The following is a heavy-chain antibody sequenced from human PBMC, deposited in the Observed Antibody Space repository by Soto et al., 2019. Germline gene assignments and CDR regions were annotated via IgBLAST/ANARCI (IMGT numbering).Heavy chain of an antibody. J-gene: IGHJ5*02. Sequence: PSETLSLTCTVSGGSISSGDYYWSWIRQPPEKGLEWIGYIYHSGSTYYNPSLKSRVTISVDTSKNQFSLKLSSVTAADTAVYYCARTEDTAMVTRWFDPWGQGTLVTVSS. CDR2: IYHSGST. V-gene: IGHV4-30-4*01. D-gene: IGHD5-18*01. CDR3: ARTEDTAMVTRWFDP. CDR1: GGSISSGDYY.